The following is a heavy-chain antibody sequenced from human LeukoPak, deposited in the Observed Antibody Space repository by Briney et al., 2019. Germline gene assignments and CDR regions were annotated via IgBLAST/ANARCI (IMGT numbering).Heavy chain of an antibody. V-gene: IGHV3-48*01. CDR1: GFTFSSYS. CDR3: AKDTGSGYDYFSYYFDY. CDR2: ISSSSSTI. D-gene: IGHD5-12*01. Sequence: HSGGSLRLSCAASGFTFSSYSMNWVRQAPGKGLEWVSYISSSSSTIYYADSVKGRFTISRDNSKNTLYLQMNSLRAEDTAVYYCAKDTGSGYDYFSYYFDYWGQGTLVTVSS. J-gene: IGHJ4*02.